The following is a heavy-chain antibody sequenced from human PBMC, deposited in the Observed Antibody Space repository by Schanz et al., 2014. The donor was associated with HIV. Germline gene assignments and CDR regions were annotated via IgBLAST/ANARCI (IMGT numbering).Heavy chain of an antibody. CDR3: ASQYSNYDSSRRYHWYFDL. Sequence: QVQLVQSGAEVKKPGSSVMVSCKTSGGTFTNYAISWVRQGPGQGLEWMGGFIPIFGTTNYAQKFQGRVTITADESTSTTYLELSSLRSEDTAVYYCASQYSNYDSSRRYHWYFDLWGRGTLVTVSS. J-gene: IGHJ2*01. D-gene: IGHD4-4*01. V-gene: IGHV1-69*12. CDR2: FIPIFGTT. CDR1: GGTFTNYA.